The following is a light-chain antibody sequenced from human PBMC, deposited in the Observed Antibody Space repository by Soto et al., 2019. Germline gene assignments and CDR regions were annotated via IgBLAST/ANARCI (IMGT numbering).Light chain of an antibody. V-gene: IGLV2-14*01. Sequence: QSVLTQPASVSGSPGQSITISCTGASSDIGGYKYVSWYQQYPGEAPKLILYDVNSRPSGVSNRFSGSKSGNTASLTISGLQAVDEGDYYCSSCTSTGVFGTGTKLTVL. CDR1: SSDIGGYKY. CDR2: DVN. CDR3: SSCTSTGV. J-gene: IGLJ1*01.